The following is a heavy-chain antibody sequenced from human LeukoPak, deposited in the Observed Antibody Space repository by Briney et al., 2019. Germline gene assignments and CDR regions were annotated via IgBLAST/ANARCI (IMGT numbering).Heavy chain of an antibody. Sequence: SETLSLTCTVSGGSISSYYWSWIRQPPGKGLEWIGYIYYSGSTNYNPSLKSRVTISVDTSKNQFSLKLSSVTAADTAVYYCARVLAAGTTFDYWGQGTLVTVSS. V-gene: IGHV4-59*08. CDR3: ARVLAAGTTFDY. CDR2: IYYSGST. CDR1: GGSISSYY. D-gene: IGHD6-13*01. J-gene: IGHJ4*02.